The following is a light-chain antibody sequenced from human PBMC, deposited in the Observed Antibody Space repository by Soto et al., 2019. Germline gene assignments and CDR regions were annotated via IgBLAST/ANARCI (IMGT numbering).Light chain of an antibody. CDR2: GAS. J-gene: IGKJ4*01. CDR1: QSVSSSY. CDR3: QQYNNWPLT. Sequence: ETVLTQAKGTLPWSPLASLSLCCRSSQSVSSSYLAWYQQKPGQAPRLLIYGASTRATGIPARFSGIGSGTDFTLTISSLQSEDFTVYYCQQYNNWPLTFGGGTKVDIK. V-gene: IGKV3D-15*01.